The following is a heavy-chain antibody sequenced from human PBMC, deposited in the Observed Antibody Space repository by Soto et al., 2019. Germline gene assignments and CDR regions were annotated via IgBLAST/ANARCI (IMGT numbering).Heavy chain of an antibody. J-gene: IGHJ4*02. V-gene: IGHV1-18*04. D-gene: IGHD4-17*01. CDR2: IKAYSGNT. CDR1: DYTFGTSN. Sequence: QLQLVQSGAEAKKPGASVKVSCKASDYTFGTSNISWLRQAPGKGLEWMGWIKAYSGNTNYAPKLQGRVTMTTDTPTSTAYMELRSLTTDDTATYYCAIADYGDDDYWGQGTLVTVSS. CDR3: AIADYGDDDY.